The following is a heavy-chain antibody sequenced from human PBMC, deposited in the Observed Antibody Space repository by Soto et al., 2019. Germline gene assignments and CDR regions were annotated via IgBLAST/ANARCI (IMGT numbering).Heavy chain of an antibody. D-gene: IGHD3-22*01. Sequence: EVQLLESGGGLVQPGGSLRLSCAASGFTFSSYAMSWVRQAPGKGLEWVSAISGSGGSTYYADSVKGRFTISRDNSTNTLYRQMNSLRAADTAVYYCAKDKRGYGDYWGQGTLVTVSS. CDR2: ISGSGGST. J-gene: IGHJ4*02. CDR1: GFTFSSYA. CDR3: AKDKRGYGDY. V-gene: IGHV3-23*01.